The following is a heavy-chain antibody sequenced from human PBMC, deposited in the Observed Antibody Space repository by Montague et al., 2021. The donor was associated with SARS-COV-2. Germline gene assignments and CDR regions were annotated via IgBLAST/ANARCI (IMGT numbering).Heavy chain of an antibody. D-gene: IGHD3-3*01. CDR2: IHYSGST. Sequence: SETLSLTCTVSGASISSSNYYWGWIRQPPGKGLEWIATIHYSGSTYYKPSLKSRLTISVDTSKNQSSLRLSSVTAADTAVYYCARGDFGVVIIPYYYYYMDVWGKGTTVTVSS. CDR1: GASISSSNYY. J-gene: IGHJ6*03. V-gene: IGHV4-39*01. CDR3: ARGDFGVVIIPYYYYYMDV.